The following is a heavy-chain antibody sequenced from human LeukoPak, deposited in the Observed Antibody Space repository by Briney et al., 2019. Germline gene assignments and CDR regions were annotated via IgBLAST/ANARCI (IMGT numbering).Heavy chain of an antibody. J-gene: IGHJ3*02. CDR1: GFTFSSYE. CDR2: ISSSGSTI. D-gene: IGHD3-3*02. CDR3: ARWAFHPYAFDI. Sequence: GGSLRLSCAASGFTFSSYEMNWVRQAPGKGLEWVSYISSSGSTIYYADSVKGRFTISRDNAKNSLYLQMNSLRAEDTAVYYCARWAFHPYAFDIWGQGTMVTVSS. V-gene: IGHV3-48*03.